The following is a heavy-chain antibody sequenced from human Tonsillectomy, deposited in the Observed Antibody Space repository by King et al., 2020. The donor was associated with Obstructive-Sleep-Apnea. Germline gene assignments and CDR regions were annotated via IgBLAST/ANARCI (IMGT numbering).Heavy chain of an antibody. CDR1: GYTFTSYY. D-gene: IGHD5-12*01. Sequence: VQLVESGAEVKKPGASVKVSCKASGYTFTSYYMHWVRQAPGQGLEWMGIINPSGGSRSYAQKFQGRLTMTRDTSTSTVYKELSSLRSVDTAVYYCARDHRTVSITYYYGMDVWGQGTTVTVSS. V-gene: IGHV1-46*03. CDR2: INPSGGSR. J-gene: IGHJ6*02. CDR3: ARDHRTVSITYYYGMDV.